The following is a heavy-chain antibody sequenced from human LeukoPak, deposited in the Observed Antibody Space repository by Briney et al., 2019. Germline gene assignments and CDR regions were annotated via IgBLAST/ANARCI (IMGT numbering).Heavy chain of an antibody. CDR2: IYHSGST. CDR3: VRDEAEFGNRQWYFDL. CDR1: GGSISSGGYY. V-gene: IGHV4-30-2*01. D-gene: IGHD2/OR15-2a*01. Sequence: PSQTLSLTCTVSGGSISSGGYYWSWIRQPPGKGLEWIGYIYHSGSTYYNPSLKSRVTISVDRSKNQFSLRLNSMTAADTAVYYCVRDEAEFGNRQWYFDLWGRGTLVIVSS. J-gene: IGHJ2*01.